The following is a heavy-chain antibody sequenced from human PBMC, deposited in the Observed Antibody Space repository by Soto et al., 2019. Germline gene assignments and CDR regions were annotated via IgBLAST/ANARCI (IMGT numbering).Heavy chain of an antibody. Sequence: SETLSLTCAVYGGSFSGYYWSWIRQPPGKGLEWIGEINYSGSTNYNPYLKSRVTITVDTSKNQSSLKLSSVTAADTAVYYCARGDYGDYYHFDYWGQGTLVTVSS. CDR1: GGSFSGYY. CDR2: INYSGST. J-gene: IGHJ4*02. D-gene: IGHD4-17*01. CDR3: ARGDYGDYYHFDY. V-gene: IGHV4-34*01.